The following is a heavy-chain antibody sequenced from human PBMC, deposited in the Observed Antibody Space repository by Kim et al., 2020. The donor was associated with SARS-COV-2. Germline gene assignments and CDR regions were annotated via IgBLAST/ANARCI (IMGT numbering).Heavy chain of an antibody. CDR2: T. V-gene: IGHV4-34*01. Sequence: TNDNPARKSRVTISVDTSKNQFSLKLSSVTAADTAVYYCARGVAARSFDYWGQGTLVTVSS. D-gene: IGHD6-6*01. J-gene: IGHJ4*02. CDR3: ARGVAARSFDY.